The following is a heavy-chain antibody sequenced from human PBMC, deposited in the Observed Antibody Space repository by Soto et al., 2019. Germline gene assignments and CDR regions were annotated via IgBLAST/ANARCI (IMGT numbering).Heavy chain of an antibody. CDR2: IKQDGSEK. J-gene: IGHJ4*02. Sequence: GGSLXLSCAASGFTFSSYWMSWVRQAPGKGLEWVANIKQDGSEKYYVDSVKGRFTISRDNAKNSLYLQMNSLRAEDTAVYYCARENAYGDPNSFDYWGQGTLVTVSS. V-gene: IGHV3-7*01. D-gene: IGHD4-17*01. CDR1: GFTFSSYW. CDR3: ARENAYGDPNSFDY.